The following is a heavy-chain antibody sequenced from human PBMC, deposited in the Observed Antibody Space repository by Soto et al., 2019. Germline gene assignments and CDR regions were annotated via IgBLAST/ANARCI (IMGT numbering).Heavy chain of an antibody. Sequence: QVQLVESGGGVVQPGRSLRLSCAASGFTFSSYAMHWVRQAPGKGLEWVAVISYDGSNKYYADSVKGRFTISRDNSKNTLYLQMNSLRAEDTAVYYCARDLAVVPFGYYYYGMDVWGQGTTVTVSS. CDR2: ISYDGSNK. J-gene: IGHJ6*02. CDR1: GFTFSSYA. V-gene: IGHV3-30-3*01. D-gene: IGHD2-2*01. CDR3: ARDLAVVPFGYYYYGMDV.